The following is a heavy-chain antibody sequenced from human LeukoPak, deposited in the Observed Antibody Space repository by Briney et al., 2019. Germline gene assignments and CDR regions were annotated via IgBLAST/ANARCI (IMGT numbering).Heavy chain of an antibody. V-gene: IGHV3-23*01. J-gene: IGHJ6*03. D-gene: IGHD2-15*01. CDR3: AKDSSGYYYYYMDV. Sequence: GGSLRLSCAASGFTFSSYAMSWVRQAPGKGLEWVSPISATGASTYYADSVKGRFTISRDNSKNTLYLQMNSLRAEDTAVYYCAKDSSGYYYYYMDVWGKGTTVTISS. CDR2: ISATGAST. CDR1: GFTFSSYA.